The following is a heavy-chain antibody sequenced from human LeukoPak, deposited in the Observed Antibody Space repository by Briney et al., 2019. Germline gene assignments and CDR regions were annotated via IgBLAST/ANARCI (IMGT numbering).Heavy chain of an antibody. V-gene: IGHV4-34*01. CDR2: INHSGST. D-gene: IGHD6-13*01. CDR3: ARVRGIAAAGRRCWFDP. J-gene: IGHJ5*02. Sequence: SETLSLTCAVYGGSFSGYYWSWIRQPPGKGLEWIGEINHSGSTNYNPSLKSRVTISVDTSKNQFSLKLSSVTAADTAVYYCARVRGIAAAGRRCWFDPWGQGTLVTVSS. CDR1: GGSFSGYY.